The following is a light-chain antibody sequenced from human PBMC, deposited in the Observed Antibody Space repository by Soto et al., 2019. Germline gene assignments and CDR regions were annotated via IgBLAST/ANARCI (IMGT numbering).Light chain of an antibody. CDR3: QEYNESPPWT. V-gene: IGKV3-15*01. CDR2: DAA. CDR1: QSVSNK. J-gene: IGKJ1*01. Sequence: EIVMTQSPATLSMSPGERVTLSCRASQSVSNKLAWYQQKPGQSPRLLIHDAATRATGIPARFRGSGSGTEFTLPISNLQSEAFAVYYCQEYNESPPWTFGQGTKVEIK.